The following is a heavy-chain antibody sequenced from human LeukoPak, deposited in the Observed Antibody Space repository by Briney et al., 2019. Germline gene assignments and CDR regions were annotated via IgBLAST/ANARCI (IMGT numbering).Heavy chain of an antibody. CDR2: ISSSSSYI. Sequence: GGSLRLSCAASGFTFSSYSMNWVRQAPGKGLEWVSSISSSSSYIYYADSVKGRFTISRDNAKNSLYLQMNSLRAEDTAVYYCARESKAEQQLVDYYYMDVWSKGTTVTVSS. V-gene: IGHV3-21*01. CDR3: ARESKAEQQLVDYYYMDV. CDR1: GFTFSSYS. J-gene: IGHJ6*03. D-gene: IGHD6-13*01.